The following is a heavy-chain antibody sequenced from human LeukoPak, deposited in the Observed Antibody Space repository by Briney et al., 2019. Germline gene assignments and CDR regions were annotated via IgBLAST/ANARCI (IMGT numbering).Heavy chain of an antibody. D-gene: IGHD3-16*02. CDR2: INHSGST. J-gene: IGHJ4*02. Sequence: SETLSLTCAVYGGSFSGYYWSWIRQPPGKGLEWSGEINHSGSTNYNPSLKSRVTISVDTSKNQFSLKLSSVTAADTAVYYCARLRMITFGGVIDNWGQGTLVTVSS. V-gene: IGHV4-34*01. CDR3: ARLRMITFGGVIDN. CDR1: GGSFSGYY.